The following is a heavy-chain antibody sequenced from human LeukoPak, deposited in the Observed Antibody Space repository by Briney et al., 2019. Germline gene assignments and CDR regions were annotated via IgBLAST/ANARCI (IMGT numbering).Heavy chain of an antibody. CDR2: INPNSGGT. J-gene: IGHJ5*02. D-gene: IGHD3-10*01. Sequence: GASVKVSCKASGYTFTSYGISWARQAPGQGLEWMGWINPNSGGTNYAQKFQGRVTMTRDTSISTAYMELSRLRSDDTAVYYCARGGSGIRGFDPWGQGTLVTVSS. V-gene: IGHV1-2*02. CDR3: ARGGSGIRGFDP. CDR1: GYTFTSYG.